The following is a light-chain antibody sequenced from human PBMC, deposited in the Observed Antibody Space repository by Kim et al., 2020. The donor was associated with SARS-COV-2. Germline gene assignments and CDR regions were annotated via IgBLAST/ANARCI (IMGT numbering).Light chain of an antibody. CDR1: QSVTSNE. CDR3: QQYGDPTRT. Sequence: TPAERAALPGRASQSVTSNEVAWNQHNPGQAPRLLIYNASTRATGIPDRFSGSGSETYFTPTISRLEPKDFAVYYCQQYGDPTRTFGQGTTVEIK. CDR2: NAS. V-gene: IGKV3-20*01. J-gene: IGKJ1*01.